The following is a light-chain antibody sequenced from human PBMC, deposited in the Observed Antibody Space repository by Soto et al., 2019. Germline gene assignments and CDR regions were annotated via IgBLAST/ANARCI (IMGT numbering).Light chain of an antibody. CDR2: DAS. V-gene: IGKV1-5*01. Sequence: DIQMTQSPSTLSASVVDRVTITCRSSQSITNRLAWYQQKPGKAPKVLIYDASSLESGVPSRFSGSGSGTEFILTISSLQPDDFATYCCQHYGGMWTFGQGTRWIS. J-gene: IGKJ1*01. CDR3: QHYGGMWT. CDR1: QSITNR.